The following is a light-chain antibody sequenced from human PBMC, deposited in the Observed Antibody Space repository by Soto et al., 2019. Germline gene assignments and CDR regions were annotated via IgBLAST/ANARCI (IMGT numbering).Light chain of an antibody. CDR2: AAS. Sequence: DIQMTQSPSSLSASVGDRVTVTCRASQGINNYLAWYQHKPGEVPNLLIYAASTLHSGVPSRFSGSGSGTDFTLNHNNLEPEDGATYYCQKYDSDPFTFGPGTKVDIK. V-gene: IGKV1-27*01. CDR3: QKYDSDPFT. CDR1: QGINNY. J-gene: IGKJ3*01.